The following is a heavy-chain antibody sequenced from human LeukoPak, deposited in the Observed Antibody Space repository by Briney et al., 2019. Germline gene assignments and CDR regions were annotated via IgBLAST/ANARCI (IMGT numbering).Heavy chain of an antibody. D-gene: IGHD3-10*01. J-gene: IGHJ4*02. CDR3: AREGTAGFGELSI. CDR1: GFTFSGYY. V-gene: IGHV3-11*06. CDR2: ISSSSSYT. Sequence: GGSLRLSCAASGFTFSGYYMSWIRQAPGKGLEWVSYISSSSSYTNYADSVKGRFIISRDNAKNSLYLQMNSLRAEDTAVYCCAREGTAGFGELSIWGQGTLVTVSS.